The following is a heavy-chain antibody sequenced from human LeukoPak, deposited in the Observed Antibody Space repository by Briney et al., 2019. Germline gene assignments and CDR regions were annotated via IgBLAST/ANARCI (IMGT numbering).Heavy chain of an antibody. J-gene: IGHJ6*03. Sequence: PSETLSLTCTVSGGSISSSSYYWGWIRQPPGKGLEWIGSIYYSGSTYYNPSLKSRVTISVDTSKNQFSLKLSSVTAADTAVYYCARDKFVSGGDYYYYYMDVWGKGTTVTVSS. CDR3: ARDKFVSGGDYYYYYMDV. CDR1: GGSISSSSYY. CDR2: IYYSGST. D-gene: IGHD2-15*01. V-gene: IGHV4-39*07.